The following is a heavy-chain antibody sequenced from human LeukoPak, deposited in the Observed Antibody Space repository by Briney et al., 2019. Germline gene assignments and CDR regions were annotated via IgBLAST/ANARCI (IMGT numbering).Heavy chain of an antibody. Sequence: GGSLRLSCAASGFTFSSYAMSWVRQAPGKGLEWVSAISGSGGSTYYADSVKGRFTISRDNSKNTLYLQMNSLRAEDTAVYYCAKEQGIGYYYGSGSYPLYNWFDPWGQGTLVTVSS. D-gene: IGHD3-10*01. V-gene: IGHV3-23*01. CDR1: GFTFSSYA. CDR3: AKEQGIGYYYGSGSYPLYNWFDP. CDR2: ISGSGGST. J-gene: IGHJ5*02.